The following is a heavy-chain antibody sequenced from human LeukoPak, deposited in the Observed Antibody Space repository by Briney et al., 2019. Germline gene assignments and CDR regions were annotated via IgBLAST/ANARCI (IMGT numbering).Heavy chain of an antibody. V-gene: IGHV3-23*01. CDR1: GFTFSTYI. J-gene: IGHJ4*02. CDR3: AKTTTGYSSGRYPGWPVDY. Sequence: PGGSLRLSREASGFTFSTYIMTWVRQAPGKGLEWVSGIFGSGGSAHYADSVKGRFTISRDNSKNTVYLQMNSLRAEDTAVYYCAKTTTGYSSGRYPGWPVDYWGQGALVTVSS. D-gene: IGHD6-19*01. CDR2: IFGSGGSA.